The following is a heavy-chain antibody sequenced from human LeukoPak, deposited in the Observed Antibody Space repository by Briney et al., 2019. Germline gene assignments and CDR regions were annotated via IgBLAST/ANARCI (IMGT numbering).Heavy chain of an antibody. V-gene: IGHV3-30-3*01. CDR1: GFTFSSYA. J-gene: IGHJ4*02. Sequence: GGSLRLSCAASGFTFSSYAMHWVRQAPGKGLEWVAVISYDGSNKYYADSVKGRFTISRDNSKNTLYLQMNGLRAEDTAVYYCAKDSPIFGVVDGEFDYWGQGTLVTVSS. D-gene: IGHD3-3*01. CDR2: ISYDGSNK. CDR3: AKDSPIFGVVDGEFDY.